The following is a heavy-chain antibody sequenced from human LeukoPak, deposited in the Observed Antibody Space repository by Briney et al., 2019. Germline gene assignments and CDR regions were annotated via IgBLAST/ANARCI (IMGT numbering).Heavy chain of an antibody. Sequence: GRSLRLSCAASGFTFDDYAMHWVRQAPGKGLEWVSGISWNSGSIGYADSVKGRFTISRDNAKNSLYLQMNSLRAEDTALYYCAKDRHIAAAGTFDYWGQGTLVTVS. D-gene: IGHD6-13*01. CDR3: AKDRHIAAAGTFDY. CDR2: ISWNSGSI. CDR1: GFTFDDYA. V-gene: IGHV3-9*01. J-gene: IGHJ4*02.